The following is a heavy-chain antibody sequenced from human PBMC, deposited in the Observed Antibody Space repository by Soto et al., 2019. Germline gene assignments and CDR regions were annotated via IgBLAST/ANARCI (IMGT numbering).Heavy chain of an antibody. CDR3: AGEGALKPFSS. V-gene: IGHV3-21*01. J-gene: IGHJ5*02. Sequence: GSLRLSCVASGFTFSNYNMNWVRQAPGKGLEWVSHISGSSAYIHYADSVKGRFTISRDNAKNSVYLQMDSLRVEDTAVYYCAGEGALKPFSSWGQGALVTVSS. CDR1: GFTFSNYN. CDR2: ISGSSAYI.